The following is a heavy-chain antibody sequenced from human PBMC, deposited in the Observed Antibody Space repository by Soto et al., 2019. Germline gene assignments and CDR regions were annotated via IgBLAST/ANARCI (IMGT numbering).Heavy chain of an antibody. V-gene: IGHV4-59*01. CDR1: GGYINSYY. CDR2: IYYSGST. Sequence: SEPLSLTCTVSGGYINSYYWNWIRQPPGKGLEWIGYIYYSGSTNYNPSLKSRVVISVDTSKNQFSLKLRSVTAADTAMYYCAKNDDHGSSYHGMDVWGQGTTVTVSS. D-gene: IGHD4-17*01. CDR3: AKNDDHGSSYHGMDV. J-gene: IGHJ6*01.